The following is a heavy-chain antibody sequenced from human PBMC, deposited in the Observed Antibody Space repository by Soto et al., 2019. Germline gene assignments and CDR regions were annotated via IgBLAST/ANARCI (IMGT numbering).Heavy chain of an antibody. D-gene: IGHD6-6*01. J-gene: IGHJ4*02. Sequence: LSLTCSFSGDSVTSHYLTWIRQSPEKGLEWIGYMHYSGFSHYNPSLKSRLTISVDRSKNQFSLKLTSVTAADTAVYYCARHGFGAALDYWGQGTLVTVSS. V-gene: IGHV4-59*08. CDR2: MHYSGFS. CDR1: GDSVTSHY. CDR3: ARHGFGAALDY.